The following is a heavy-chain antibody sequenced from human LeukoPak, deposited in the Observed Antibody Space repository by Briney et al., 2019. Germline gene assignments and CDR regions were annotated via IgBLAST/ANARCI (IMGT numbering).Heavy chain of an antibody. J-gene: IGHJ5*02. Sequence: SETQSLTCAVYGGSFSGYYWSWLRQPPGKGLEWIGEINHSGSTNYNPSLKSRVTISVDTSKNQFSPKLSSVTAADTAVYYCARGYSSSWFWFDPWGQGTLVTVSS. CDR2: INHSGST. V-gene: IGHV4-34*01. D-gene: IGHD6-13*01. CDR1: GGSFSGYY. CDR3: ARGYSSSWFWFDP.